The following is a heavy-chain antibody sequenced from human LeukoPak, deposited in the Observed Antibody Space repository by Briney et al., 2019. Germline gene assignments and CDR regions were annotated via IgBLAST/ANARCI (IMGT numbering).Heavy chain of an antibody. J-gene: IGHJ2*01. Sequence: PSETLSLTCAVYGGSFSGYYWSWIRQPPGKGLEWIGSIYYSGSTYYNPSLKSRVTVSVDTSKNQISLKLSSVTAADTAVYYCARDPDDYWYFDLWGRGTLVTVSS. CDR1: GGSFSGYY. CDR3: ARDPDDYWYFDL. V-gene: IGHV4-34*01. CDR2: IYYSGST.